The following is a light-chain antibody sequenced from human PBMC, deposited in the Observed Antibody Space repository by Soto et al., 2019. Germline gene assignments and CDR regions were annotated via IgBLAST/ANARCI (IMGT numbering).Light chain of an antibody. CDR3: QQYGSSSFT. J-gene: IGKJ3*01. V-gene: IGKV3-20*01. Sequence: EIVLTQSPGTLSLSPGERATLSCRASQSVSSSYLAWYQQKPGQAPRLLIYGASSRATGIPDRFSSSGSGTDFTLTISRLEPEDFAVYYCQQYGSSSFTFGPGTKVDI. CDR2: GAS. CDR1: QSVSSSY.